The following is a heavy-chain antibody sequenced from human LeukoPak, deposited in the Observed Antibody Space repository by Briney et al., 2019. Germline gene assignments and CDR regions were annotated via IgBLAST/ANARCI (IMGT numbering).Heavy chain of an antibody. CDR2: IKQDGGEK. V-gene: IGHV3-7*01. D-gene: IGHD4-17*01. CDR1: GFTFSSNW. CDR3: ARLGARQVLDY. J-gene: IGHJ4*02. Sequence: GGSLRLSCTASGFTFSSNWMSWVRQAPGKGLEWVANIKQDGGEKYYVDSVKGRFTISRDNAKNSLYLQMNSLRAEDTAVYYCARLGARQVLDYWGQGTLVTVSS.